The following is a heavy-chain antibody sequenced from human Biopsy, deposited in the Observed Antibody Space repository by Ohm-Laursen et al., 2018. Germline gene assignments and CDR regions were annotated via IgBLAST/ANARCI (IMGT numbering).Heavy chain of an antibody. CDR2: IYYNGNT. Sequence: GTLSLTCTVSGGSINSNFWTWIRQPPGKGLGWIGYIYYNGNTYYNPSLKSRVTISVDTSKNQFSLNLSSVTGADTAVYYCARHPTGFWFDPWGQGTLVTVSS. J-gene: IGHJ5*02. CDR1: GGSINSNF. CDR3: ARHPTGFWFDP. V-gene: IGHV4-59*08.